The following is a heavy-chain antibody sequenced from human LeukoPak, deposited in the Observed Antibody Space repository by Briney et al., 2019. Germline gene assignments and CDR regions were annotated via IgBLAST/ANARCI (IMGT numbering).Heavy chain of an antibody. J-gene: IGHJ5*02. V-gene: IGHV4-30-4*01. Sequence: PSETLSLTCTVSGGSISSGDYYWSWIRQPPGKGLEWIGYIYYSGSTYYNPSLKSRVTISVDTSKNQFSLKLSSVTAADTAVYYCARTLASGYSSGWYSNWFDPWGQGTLVTVSS. CDR1: GGSISSGDYY. CDR3: ARTLASGYSSGWYSNWFDP. CDR2: IYYSGST. D-gene: IGHD6-19*01.